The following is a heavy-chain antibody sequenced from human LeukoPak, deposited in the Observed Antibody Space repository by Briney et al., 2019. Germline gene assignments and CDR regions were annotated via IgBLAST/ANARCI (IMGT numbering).Heavy chain of an antibody. Sequence: GGSLRLSCATSGFTFSSYSMNWVRQAPGKGLEWVSSISSTSSYIYYADSVKGRFTVSRDNAKNSLYLQVNSLRAEDTAVYYCARGGCSGGSCYWGAFDIWGQGTMVTVSS. D-gene: IGHD2-15*01. J-gene: IGHJ3*02. V-gene: IGHV3-21*04. CDR3: ARGGCSGGSCYWGAFDI. CDR1: GFTFSSYS. CDR2: ISSTSSYI.